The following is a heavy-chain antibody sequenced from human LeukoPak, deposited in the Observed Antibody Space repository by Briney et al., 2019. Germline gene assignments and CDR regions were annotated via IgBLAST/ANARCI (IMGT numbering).Heavy chain of an antibody. CDR1: GFTFSSYS. CDR3: ARAYKSSTYNWFDP. CDR2: IYSGGST. Sequence: GGSLRLSCAASGFTFSSYSMNWVRQAPGKGLEWVSVIYSGGSTYYADSVKGRFTISRHNSKNTLYLQMNSLRAEDTAVYYCARAYKSSTYNWFDPWGQGTLVTVSS. V-gene: IGHV3-53*04. D-gene: IGHD1-14*01. J-gene: IGHJ5*02.